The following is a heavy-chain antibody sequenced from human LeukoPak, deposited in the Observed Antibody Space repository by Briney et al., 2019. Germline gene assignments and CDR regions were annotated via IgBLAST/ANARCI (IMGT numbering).Heavy chain of an antibody. J-gene: IGHJ3*02. D-gene: IGHD1-20*01. V-gene: IGHV3-43*02. CDR2: ISGDGGST. CDR3: AHTYNLKDPDDAFDI. CDR1: GFTFDDYA. Sequence: GGSLRLSCAASGFTFDDYAMHWVRQAPGKGLEGVSLISGDGGSTYYADSVKGRFTISRDNCKNTLYLQINSLRTEDTALYYCAHTYNLKDPDDAFDIWGEGKMLTVSP.